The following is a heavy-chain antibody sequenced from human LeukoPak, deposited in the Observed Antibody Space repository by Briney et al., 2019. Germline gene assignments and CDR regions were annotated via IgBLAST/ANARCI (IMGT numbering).Heavy chain of an antibody. V-gene: IGHV3-21*01. Sequence: GGSLRLSCAASGFTFSSYSMNWVRQAPGKGLAWVSSISSSSSYIYYADSVKGRFTISRDNAKNSLYLQMNSLRAEDTAVYYCAREREREALDYWGQGTLVTVSS. CDR1: GFTFSSYS. CDR2: ISSSSSYI. CDR3: AREREREALDY. J-gene: IGHJ4*02. D-gene: IGHD5-24*01.